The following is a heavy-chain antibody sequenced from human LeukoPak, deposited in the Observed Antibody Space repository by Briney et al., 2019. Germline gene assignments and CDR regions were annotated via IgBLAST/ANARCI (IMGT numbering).Heavy chain of an antibody. V-gene: IGHV3-21*01. CDR3: ARQLGGDYPFGY. CDR1: GFTFSSYS. Sequence: GGSLRLSCAASGFTFSSYSMNWVRQAPGKGLEWVSSISSSSSYIYYADSVKGRFTISRDNAKNSLYLQMNSLRAEDTAVYYCARQLGGDYPFGYWGQGTLVTVSS. J-gene: IGHJ4*02. CDR2: ISSSSSYI. D-gene: IGHD4-17*01.